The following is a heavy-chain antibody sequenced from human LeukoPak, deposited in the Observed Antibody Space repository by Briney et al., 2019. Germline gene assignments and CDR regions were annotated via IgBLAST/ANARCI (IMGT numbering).Heavy chain of an antibody. CDR3: AKAVYDFWSGYFYYYYYMDV. V-gene: IGHV3-23*01. J-gene: IGHJ6*03. CDR2: ISGSGGST. Sequence: PGGSLRLSCAASGFTFSSYAMSWVRQAPGKGLEWVSAISGSGGSTYYADSVKGRLTISRGNSKNTLYLQMNSLRAEDTAVYYCAKAVYDFWSGYFYYYYYMDVWGKGTTVTVSS. D-gene: IGHD3-3*01. CDR1: GFTFSSYA.